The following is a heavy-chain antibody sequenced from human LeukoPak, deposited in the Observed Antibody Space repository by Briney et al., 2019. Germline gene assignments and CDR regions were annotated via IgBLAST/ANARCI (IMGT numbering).Heavy chain of an antibody. CDR3: AGECDRSGYYCY. D-gene: IGHD3-22*01. CDR1: GYSFTSYG. Sequence: ASVKVSCKASGYSFTSYGITWVRQAPGQGLVWMGWNSAYSGNTNYAQLLQGRVTMTTDTSTSTAYMELRSLRSDDTAVFYCAGECDRSGYYCYWGQGTLVTVSS. J-gene: IGHJ4*02. V-gene: IGHV1-18*01. CDR2: NSAYSGNT.